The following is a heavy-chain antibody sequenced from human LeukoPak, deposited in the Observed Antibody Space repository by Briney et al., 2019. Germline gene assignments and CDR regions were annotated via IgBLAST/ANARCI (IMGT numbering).Heavy chain of an antibody. CDR2: MYYAGTT. CDR3: ARQLANWGPDL. D-gene: IGHD7-27*01. Sequence: SETLSLTCTVSGGSIISSSHFWGWIRQPPGKGLEWIGTMYYAGTTYYNPSLKSRVTISVDTSKERTSLTLRSVPAAATAVYYCARQLANWGPDLWGQGIHVIVSS. J-gene: IGHJ5*02. V-gene: IGHV4-39*01. CDR1: GGSIISSSHF.